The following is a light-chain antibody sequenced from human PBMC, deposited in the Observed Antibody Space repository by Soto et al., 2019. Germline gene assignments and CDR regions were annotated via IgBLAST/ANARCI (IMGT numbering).Light chain of an antibody. V-gene: IGLV2-14*01. CDR1: SSDVGGYNY. J-gene: IGLJ1*01. CDR3: SSYTTSNTRQIV. CDR2: DVS. Sequence: QFVLTQPASVSGFPGQSITISCTGTSSDVGGYNYVSWYQQHPGKAPKFMIYDVSNRPSGVSNRFSGSKSGNTASLTISGLQAEDEADYYCSSYTTSNTRQIVFGTGTKVTVL.